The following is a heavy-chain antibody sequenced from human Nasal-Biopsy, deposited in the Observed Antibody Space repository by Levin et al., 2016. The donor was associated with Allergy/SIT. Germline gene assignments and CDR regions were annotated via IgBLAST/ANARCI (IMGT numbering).Heavy chain of an antibody. J-gene: IGHJ2*01. Sequence: GSLRLSCAVSGGSVRSRDFYWSWVRQPPGKGLEWIASISYTGDTNYHPSFQSRATISVDSSANYFSLQMTSVTAADTAVYYCARVWSDRGWSNPYWYFDLWGRGTLVNV. CDR3: ARVWSDRGWSNPYWYFDL. D-gene: IGHD6-19*01. V-gene: IGHV4-61*03. CDR1: GGSVRSRDFY. CDR2: ISYTGDT.